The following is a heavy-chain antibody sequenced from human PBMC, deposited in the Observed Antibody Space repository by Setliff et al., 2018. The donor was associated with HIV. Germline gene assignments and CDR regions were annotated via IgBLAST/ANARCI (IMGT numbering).Heavy chain of an antibody. CDR1: GFTFEDYG. CDR3: VRDKWLVPDTFDI. D-gene: IGHD6-19*01. V-gene: IGHV3-20*04. J-gene: IGHJ3*02. CDR2: IHWNGGTT. Sequence: GGSLRLSCAVSGFTFEDYGMSWVRQAPGKGMEWVSGIHWNGGTTGYVDSVKGRFTISRDNAKNSLYLQMNSLRAEDMALYYCVRDKWLVPDTFDIWGQGTMVTVSS.